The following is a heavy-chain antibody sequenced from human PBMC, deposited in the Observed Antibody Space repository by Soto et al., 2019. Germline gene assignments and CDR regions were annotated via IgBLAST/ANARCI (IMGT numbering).Heavy chain of an antibody. J-gene: IGHJ4*02. D-gene: IGHD3-22*01. CDR1: GGCMRSSDW. Sequence: PSENVSITCVVSGGCMRSSDWWSCVRQAPGKGLEWIGEIYHSGSTNSNPSLKSRVSISIDKSNNQFFLDLSSVTAADAAVYYCATSRGDFYDRSGYLPFDYWGQGTLVTVS. CDR2: IYHSGST. CDR3: ATSRGDFYDRSGYLPFDY. V-gene: IGHV4-4*02.